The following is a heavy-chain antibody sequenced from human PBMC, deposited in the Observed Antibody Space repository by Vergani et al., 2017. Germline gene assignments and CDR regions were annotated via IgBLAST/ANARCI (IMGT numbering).Heavy chain of an antibody. J-gene: IGHJ3*02. CDR2: IYYSGST. V-gene: IGHV4-59*01. CDR3: ARDRKAGAFDI. CDR1: GGSISSYY. Sequence: QVQLQESGPGLVKPSETLSLTCTVSGGSISSYYWSWIRQPPGKGLEWIGYIYYSGSTNYNPSLKSPVTISVDTSKNQFSLKLSSVTAADTAVYYCARDRKAGAFDIWGQGTMVTVSS. D-gene: IGHD6-25*01.